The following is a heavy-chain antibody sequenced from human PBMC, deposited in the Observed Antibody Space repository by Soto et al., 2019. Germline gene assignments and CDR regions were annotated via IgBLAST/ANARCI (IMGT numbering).Heavy chain of an antibody. Sequence: QVQLVESGGGVVQPGRSLRLSCAASGFTFSSYGMHWVRQAPGKGLEWVAVIWYDGSNKYYADSVKGRFTISRDNSKNTLYLQMNSLRAEDKAVYYCARDYGDYDYYYYGMDVWGQGTTVTVSS. D-gene: IGHD4-17*01. CDR3: ARDYGDYDYYYYGMDV. V-gene: IGHV3-33*01. J-gene: IGHJ6*02. CDR1: GFTFSSYG. CDR2: IWYDGSNK.